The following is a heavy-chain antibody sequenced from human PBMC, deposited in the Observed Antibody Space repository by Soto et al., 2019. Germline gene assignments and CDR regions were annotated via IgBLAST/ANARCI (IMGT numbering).Heavy chain of an antibody. J-gene: IGHJ4*02. CDR3: ARGRGYSGYDSVY. V-gene: IGHV1-69*02. Sequence: QVQLVQSGAEVKKPGSSVKVSCKASGGTFSSYTISWVRQAPGQGLEWMGRIIPILGIANYAQKFQGRVTITADKSTSTAYMELSSLISEDTAVYYCARGRGYSGYDSVYWGQGTLVTVSS. D-gene: IGHD5-12*01. CDR2: IIPILGIA. CDR1: GGTFSSYT.